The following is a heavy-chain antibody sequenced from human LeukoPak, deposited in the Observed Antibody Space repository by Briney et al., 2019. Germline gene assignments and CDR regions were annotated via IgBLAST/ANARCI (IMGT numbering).Heavy chain of an antibody. CDR1: GGSISSYY. D-gene: IGHD4-17*01. J-gene: IGHJ5*02. Sequence: PSETLSLTCTVSGGSISSYYWSWIRQPPGKGVEWIGYIYYSGSTNYNPSLKSRVTISVDTSKNQFSLKLSSVTAADTAVYYCARPVDGDYGNWFDPWGQGTLVTVSS. CDR2: IYYSGST. V-gene: IGHV4-59*01. CDR3: ARPVDGDYGNWFDP.